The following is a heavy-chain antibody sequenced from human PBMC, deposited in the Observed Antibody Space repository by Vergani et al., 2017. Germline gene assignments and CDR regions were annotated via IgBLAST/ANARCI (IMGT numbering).Heavy chain of an antibody. CDR3: ARGRSSSQATGFDH. D-gene: IGHD2-2*01. J-gene: IGHJ5*02. CDR2: VRSGGTT. V-gene: IGHV3-15*07. CDR1: GFTFSSYS. Sequence: EVQLVESGGGLVKPGGSLRLSCAASGFTFSSYSMNWVRQAPGRGLEWVGRVRSGGTTDYAAPLKGRFTIARDEAKKTVYLQMNSLTTEDTAVYYCARGRSSSQATGFDHWGQGTLVTVSS.